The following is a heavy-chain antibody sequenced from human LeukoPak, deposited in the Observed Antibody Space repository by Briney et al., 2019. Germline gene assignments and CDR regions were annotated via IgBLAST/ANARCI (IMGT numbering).Heavy chain of an antibody. V-gene: IGHV1-2*02. CDR3: ARVFPRIAAEPRAFDI. D-gene: IGHD6-13*01. CDR2: INPNSGGT. J-gene: IGHJ3*02. CDR1: GYTFTGYY. Sequence: ASVKVSCKASGYTFTGYYMHWVRQAPGQGLEWMGWINPNSGGTNYAQKFQGRVTMTRDTSISTAYMELSRLRSDDTAVYYCARVFPRIAAEPRAFDIWGQGTMVTVSS.